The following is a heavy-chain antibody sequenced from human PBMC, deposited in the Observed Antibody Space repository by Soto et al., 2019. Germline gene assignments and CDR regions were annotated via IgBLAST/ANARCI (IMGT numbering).Heavy chain of an antibody. CDR2: INHSGST. D-gene: IGHD3-10*01. CDR1: GGSFSGYY. V-gene: IGHV4-34*01. CDR3: ARPVRGVIGAFRY. J-gene: IGHJ4*02. Sequence: QVQLQQWGAGLLKPSETLSLTCAVYGGSFSGYYWSWIRQPPGKGLEWIGEINHSGSTNYNPSLKRRVTISVDTSKNQFSLKRSSVTAAHTAVSYGARPVRGVIGAFRYWGQGTLVTVSS.